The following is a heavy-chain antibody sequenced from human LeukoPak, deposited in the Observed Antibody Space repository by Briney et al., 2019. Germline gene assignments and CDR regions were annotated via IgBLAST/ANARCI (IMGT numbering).Heavy chain of an antibody. CDR2: IIPIFGTA. J-gene: IGHJ4*02. D-gene: IGHD3-22*01. V-gene: IGHV1-69*13. CDR3: AKDLSYYYDSSGYVV. Sequence: SVKVSCKASGGTFSNYAISWVRQAPGQGLEWMGGIIPIFGTANYAQKFQGRVTITADESTSTAYMELSSLRAEDTAVYYCAKDLSYYYDSSGYVVWGQGTLVTVSS. CDR1: GGTFSNYA.